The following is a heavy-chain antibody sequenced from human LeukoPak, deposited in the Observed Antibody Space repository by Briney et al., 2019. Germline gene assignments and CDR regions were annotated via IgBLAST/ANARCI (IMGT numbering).Heavy chain of an antibody. CDR2: INPSGGST. J-gene: IGHJ4*02. V-gene: IGHV1-46*01. Sequence: ASVKVSCKASGYTFTSYYMHWVRQAPGQGLEWMGIINPSGGSTSYAQKFQGRVTMTRDTSASTVYMELSSLRSEDTAVYYCARAYILTGSEGAGYFDYWGQGTLVTVSS. D-gene: IGHD3-9*01. CDR3: ARAYILTGSEGAGYFDY. CDR1: GYTFTSYY.